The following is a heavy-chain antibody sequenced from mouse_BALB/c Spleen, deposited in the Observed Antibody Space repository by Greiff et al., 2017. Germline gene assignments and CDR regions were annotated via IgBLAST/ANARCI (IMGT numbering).Heavy chain of an antibody. Sequence: VQLQQSVPELVKPGASVKIPCKASGYTFTDYNMDWVKQSHGKSLEWIGDINPNNGGTIYNQKFKGKATLTVDKSSSTAYMELRSLTSEDTAVYYCARSYGNYGGFYAMDYWGQGTSVTVSS. CDR1: GYTFTDYN. D-gene: IGHD2-10*02. CDR3: ARSYGNYGGFYAMDY. CDR2: INPNNGGT. J-gene: IGHJ4*01. V-gene: IGHV1-18*01.